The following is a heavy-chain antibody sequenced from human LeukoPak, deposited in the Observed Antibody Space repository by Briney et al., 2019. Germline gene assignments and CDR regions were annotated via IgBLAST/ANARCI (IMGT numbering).Heavy chain of an antibody. CDR2: ISYNGNN. J-gene: IGHJ4*02. D-gene: IGHD3-10*01. Sequence: GGSLRLSCVISGYTFTHYGFHWVRQAPGKALEWVAYISYNGNNKYEDSVKGRFTISRDNAKNSLFLEMKSLRAEVTAVYYCARVFGIGLKMVRALHYWGQGTLVTVSS. V-gene: IGHV3-30*03. CDR3: ARVFGIGLKMVRALHY. CDR1: GYTFTHYG.